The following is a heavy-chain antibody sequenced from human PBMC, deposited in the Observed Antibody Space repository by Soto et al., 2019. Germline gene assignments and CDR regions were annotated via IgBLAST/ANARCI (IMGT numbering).Heavy chain of an antibody. D-gene: IGHD2-2*01. Sequence: GGSLRLSCAASGFTFSSYGMHWVRQAPGKGLEWVAVISYDGSNKYYADSVKGRFTISRDNSKNTLYLQMNSLRAEDTAVYYCAKDPLPAARIAPLSYYYYYGMDVWGQGTTVTVSS. CDR3: AKDPLPAARIAPLSYYYYYGMDV. CDR2: ISYDGSNK. V-gene: IGHV3-30*18. CDR1: GFTFSSYG. J-gene: IGHJ6*02.